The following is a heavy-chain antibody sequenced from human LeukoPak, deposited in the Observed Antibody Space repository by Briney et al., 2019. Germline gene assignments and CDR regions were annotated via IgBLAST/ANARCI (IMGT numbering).Heavy chain of an antibody. CDR3: ARSPHILTVENFDF. CDR2: IYVKSGGT. CDR1: GYTFTDDY. D-gene: IGHD3-9*01. V-gene: IGHV1-2*02. J-gene: IGHJ4*02. Sequence: ASVKVSCQASGYTFTDDYIHWVRPAPGQGREWMGCIYVKSGGTNYAQMFDARVTMTRDTSISTAYMELNKLKSGDTAVFYFARSPHILTVENFDFWGQGTLVTVSS.